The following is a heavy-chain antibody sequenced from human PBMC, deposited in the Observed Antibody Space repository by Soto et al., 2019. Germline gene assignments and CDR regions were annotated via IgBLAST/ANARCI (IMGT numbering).Heavy chain of an antibody. CDR2: INRNGGGA. V-gene: IGHV3-23*01. J-gene: IGHJ4*02. CDR1: GFPFSSYA. Sequence: EVQLLDSGGGLVQPGGSLRLSCKVSGFPFSSYAMSWVRQAPGKGLEWVSSINRNGGGANYADSVKGRFTISRDDSNDVLSLQMNSLRAEDTAIYYCATGYYFDVWGQGTLVTVSS. CDR3: ATGYYFDV.